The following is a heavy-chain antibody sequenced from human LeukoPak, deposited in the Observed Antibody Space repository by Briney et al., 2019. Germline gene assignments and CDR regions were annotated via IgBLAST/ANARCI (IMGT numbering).Heavy chain of an antibody. CDR1: GFTFSSFE. V-gene: IGHV3-48*03. Sequence: QSGGSLRLSCGASGFTFSSFEMNWVRQAPGKGLEWGSYISSSGSTIYYADSGKGRFTIYRDNAKKSLYLQINSLRAEDTAVYYCARHLAYLYFDYWGRGTLVTVSS. CDR2: ISSSGSTI. CDR3: ARHLAYLYFDY. J-gene: IGHJ4*02.